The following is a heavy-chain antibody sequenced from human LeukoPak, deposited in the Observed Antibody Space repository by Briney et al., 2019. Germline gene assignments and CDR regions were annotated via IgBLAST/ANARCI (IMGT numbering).Heavy chain of an antibody. Sequence: SETLSLTCAVSGYSISNGYYWGWIRQPPGKGPEWIGSIYHSGSTYYNPSLKSRVTISVDTSKNQFSLRLSSVTAADTAVYYCARSLGSFDYWGQGTLVTVSS. CDR3: ARSLGSFDY. CDR2: IYHSGST. D-gene: IGHD7-27*01. J-gene: IGHJ4*02. CDR1: GYSISNGYY. V-gene: IGHV4-38-2*01.